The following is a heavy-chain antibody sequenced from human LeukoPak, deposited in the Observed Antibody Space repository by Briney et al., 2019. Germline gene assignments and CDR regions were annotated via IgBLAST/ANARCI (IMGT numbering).Heavy chain of an antibody. CDR2: ISSSGSTI. CDR1: GFTFSDYY. Sequence: GGSLRLSCAASGFTFSDYYMSWIRQAPGKGLERVSYISSSGSTIYYADSVKGRFTISRDNAKNSLYLQMNSLRAEDTAVYYCARVSGRVPRKAHFDYWGQGTLVTVSS. V-gene: IGHV3-11*04. CDR3: ARVSGRVPRKAHFDY. J-gene: IGHJ4*02.